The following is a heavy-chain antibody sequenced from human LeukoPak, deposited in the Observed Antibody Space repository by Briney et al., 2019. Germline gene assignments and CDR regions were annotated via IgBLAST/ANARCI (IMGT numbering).Heavy chain of an antibody. V-gene: IGHV3-23*01. CDR1: GFTFSSYA. Sequence: GGSLRLSCAASGFTFSSYAMSWVRQAPGKGLEWVSAISGSGGSTYYADSAKGRFTISRDNSKKTLYLRMNSLRAEDTAVYYCAKGQYSGSYYVAGDYWGQGTLVTVSS. D-gene: IGHD1-26*01. CDR2: ISGSGGST. CDR3: AKGQYSGSYYVAGDY. J-gene: IGHJ4*02.